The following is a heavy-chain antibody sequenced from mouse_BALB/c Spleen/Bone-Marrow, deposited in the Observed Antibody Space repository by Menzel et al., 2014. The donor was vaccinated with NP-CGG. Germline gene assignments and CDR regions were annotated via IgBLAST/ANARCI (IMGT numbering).Heavy chain of an antibody. CDR1: GYAFSSYW. CDR2: IYPGDGDT. D-gene: IGHD2-1*01. J-gene: IGHJ3*01. CDR3: ALYGNYAGN. Sequence: VNVVESGAELVRPGSSVKISCKASGYAFSSYWMNWVKQRPGQGLEWIGQIYPGDGDTNYNGKFKGKATLTADKSSSTAYMQLSSLTSEDSAVYSCALYGNYAGNWGQGTLVTVSA. V-gene: IGHV1-80*01.